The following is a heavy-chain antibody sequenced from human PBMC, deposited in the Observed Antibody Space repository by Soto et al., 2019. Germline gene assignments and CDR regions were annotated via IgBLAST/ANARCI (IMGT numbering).Heavy chain of an antibody. CDR1: GGSISSGGYS. D-gene: IGHD1-1*01. Sequence: SETLSLTCAVSGGSISSGGYSWTWIRQPPGKGLEWIGYVHHSGSTNYNPSLKTRVNISVDRPNNQFFLNLTSATAADSAVYYCATGLWNDDFQYWRPGILITVSS. CDR2: VHHSGST. V-gene: IGHV4-30-2*01. CDR3: ATGLWNDDFQY. J-gene: IGHJ4*01.